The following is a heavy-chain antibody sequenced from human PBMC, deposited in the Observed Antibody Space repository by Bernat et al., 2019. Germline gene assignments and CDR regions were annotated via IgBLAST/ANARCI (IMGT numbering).Heavy chain of an antibody. J-gene: IGHJ6*02. CDR1: GFTFDDYA. V-gene: IGHV3-9*01. CDR3: AKEAAAGTDHYYYYGMDV. D-gene: IGHD6-13*01. CDR2: ISWNSGSI. Sequence: EVQLVESGGGLVQPGRSLRLSCAASGFTFDDYAMHWVRQAPGKGLEWVSGISWNSGSIGYADSVKGRFTISRDNAKYSLYLQMNSLRAEDTALYYCAKEAAAGTDHYYYYGMDVWGQGTTVTVSS.